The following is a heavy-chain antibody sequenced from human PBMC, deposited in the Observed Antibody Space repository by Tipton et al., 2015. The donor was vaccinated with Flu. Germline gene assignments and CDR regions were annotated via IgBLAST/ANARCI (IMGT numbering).Heavy chain of an antibody. D-gene: IGHD1-26*01. CDR2: IIPILGIA. CDR1: GGTFSSYA. Sequence: QLVQSGAEVKKPGSSVKVSCKASGGTFSSYAISWVRQAPGQGLEWMGRIIPILGIANYAQKFQGRVTITADKSTSTAYMVLSSLRSEDTAVYYCAGGPIVGATAPWFDPWGQGTLVTVSS. J-gene: IGHJ5*02. CDR3: AGGPIVGATAPWFDP. V-gene: IGHV1-69*09.